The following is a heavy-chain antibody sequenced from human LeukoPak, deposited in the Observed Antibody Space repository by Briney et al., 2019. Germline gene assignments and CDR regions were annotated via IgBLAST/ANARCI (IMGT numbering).Heavy chain of an antibody. D-gene: IGHD1-26*01. V-gene: IGHV4-61*02. CDR3: AREWELQYFDY. J-gene: IGHJ4*02. CDR1: GGSISSSSYY. CDR2: IYTSGST. Sequence: ASETLSLTCTVSGGSISSSSYYWSWIRQPAGKGLEWIGRIYTSGSTNYNPSLKSRVTMSVDTSKNQFSLKLSSVTAADTAVYYCAREWELQYFDYWGQGTLVTVSS.